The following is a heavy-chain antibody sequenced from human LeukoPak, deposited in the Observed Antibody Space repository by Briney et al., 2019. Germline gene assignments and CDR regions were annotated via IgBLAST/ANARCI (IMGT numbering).Heavy chain of an antibody. CDR3: AKDRYIIWYLTLDY. D-gene: IGHD2-8*01. CDR2: ISGSGDTT. CDR1: GFAFSSYA. Sequence: GGSLRLSCAASGFAFSSYAMSWVRQAPGKGLEWVSVISGSGDTTNYADSVKGRFTISRDNSKNTLYLQMNSLRAEDTAVYYCAKDRYIIWYLTLDYWGQGTLVTVSS. J-gene: IGHJ4*02. V-gene: IGHV3-23*01.